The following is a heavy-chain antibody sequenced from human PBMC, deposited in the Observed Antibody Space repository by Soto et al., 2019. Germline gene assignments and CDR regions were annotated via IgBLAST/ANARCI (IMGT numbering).Heavy chain of an antibody. Sequence: SETLSLTCTFSGDSISSNNNYWSWIRQPPGEGLEWIGFISYRGTTSYSPSLKSRVAISLDTSKNQFSLSLSSVTAADTAVYYCARGRGYSYGLDPWGQGTLVTVS. CDR1: GDSISSNNNY. J-gene: IGHJ5*02. CDR3: ARGRGYSYGLDP. CDR2: ISYRGTT. V-gene: IGHV4-30-4*01. D-gene: IGHD5-18*01.